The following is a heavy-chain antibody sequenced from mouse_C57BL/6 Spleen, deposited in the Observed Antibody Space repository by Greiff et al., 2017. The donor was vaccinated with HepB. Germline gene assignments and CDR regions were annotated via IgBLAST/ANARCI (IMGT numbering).Heavy chain of an antibody. Sequence: VQLKESGAELVRPGASVTLSCKASGYTFTDYEMHWVKQTPVHGLEWIGAIDPETGGTAYNQKFKGKAILTADKSSSTAYMELRSLTSEDSAVYYCYDGYYFFDYWGQGTTLTVSS. CDR2: IDPETGGT. J-gene: IGHJ2*01. CDR1: GYTFTDYE. D-gene: IGHD2-3*01. V-gene: IGHV1-15*01. CDR3: YDGYYFFDY.